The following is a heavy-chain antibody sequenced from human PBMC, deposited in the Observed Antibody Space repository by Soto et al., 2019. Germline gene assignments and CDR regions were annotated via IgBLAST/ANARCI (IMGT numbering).Heavy chain of an antibody. CDR2: IIPILGIT. V-gene: IGHV1-69*10. CDR3: ARDRMNYDFWSGHPPFDN. J-gene: IGHJ4*01. CDR1: GGTFSSYT. Sequence: ASVKVSCKASGGTFSSYTISWVRQAPGQGLEWMGWIIPILGITNYAQKFQGRVTITADTSTSTAYMELRSLRSDDTAVYYCARDRMNYDFWSGHPPFDNWGQGTLVTVSS. D-gene: IGHD3-3*01.